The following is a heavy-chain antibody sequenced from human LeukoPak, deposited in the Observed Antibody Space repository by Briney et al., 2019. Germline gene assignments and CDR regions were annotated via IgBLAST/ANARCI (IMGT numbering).Heavy chain of an antibody. CDR2: MDPNSSNT. CDR1: GYTFTSYD. CDR3: ARAAKTRQYYMDV. Sequence: GASVKVSCKASGYTFTSYDINWVRQATGQGLEWMGWMDPNSSNTGYAQKFQGRVTITRNTSISTAYMELSSLRSEDTAVYYCARAAKTRQYYMDVWGKGTTVTVSS. J-gene: IGHJ6*03. V-gene: IGHV1-8*03.